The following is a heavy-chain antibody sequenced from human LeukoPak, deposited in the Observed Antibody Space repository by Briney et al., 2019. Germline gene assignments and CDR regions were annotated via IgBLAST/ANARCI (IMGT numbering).Heavy chain of an antibody. J-gene: IGHJ4*02. Sequence: PGGSLRLSRAASGFTLSSYAMSWVRQAPGKGLEWVSAISGSGGSTYYADSVKGRSTISRDNSKNTLYLQMNSLRAEDTAVYYCAKASRLMYSSGWYRNYFDYWGQGTLVTVSS. D-gene: IGHD6-19*01. CDR1: GFTLSSYA. CDR3: AKASRLMYSSGWYRNYFDY. CDR2: ISGSGGST. V-gene: IGHV3-23*01.